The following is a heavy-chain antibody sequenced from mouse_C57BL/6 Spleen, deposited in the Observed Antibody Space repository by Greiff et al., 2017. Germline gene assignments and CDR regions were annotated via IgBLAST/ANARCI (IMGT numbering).Heavy chain of an antibody. J-gene: IGHJ2*01. CDR2: IDPSDSYT. V-gene: IGHV1-50*01. Sequence: QVQLQQPGAELVKPGASVKLSCKASGYTFTSYWMQWVKQRPGQGLEWIGEIDPSDSYTNYNQKFKGKATLTVDPSSSTAYMQLISLTSEDSAVYYCASDSSGYGYFAYWGQGTTLTVAS. CDR1: GYTFTSYW. D-gene: IGHD3-2*02. CDR3: ASDSSGYGYFAY.